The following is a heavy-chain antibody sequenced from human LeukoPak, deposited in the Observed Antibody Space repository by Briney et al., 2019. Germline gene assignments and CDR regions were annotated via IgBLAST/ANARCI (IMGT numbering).Heavy chain of an antibody. CDR1: GFTFSSYA. CDR2: ISGSGGST. D-gene: IGHD1-26*01. J-gene: IGHJ5*02. Sequence: GGSLRLSCAASGFTFSSYAMSWVRQAPGKGLEWVSAISGSGGSTYYADSVKGRFTISRDTSKNTLYLQMNSLRAEDTAVYYCAKGRYSGSYYNWFNPWGQGTLVTVSS. CDR3: AKGRYSGSYYNWFNP. V-gene: IGHV3-23*01.